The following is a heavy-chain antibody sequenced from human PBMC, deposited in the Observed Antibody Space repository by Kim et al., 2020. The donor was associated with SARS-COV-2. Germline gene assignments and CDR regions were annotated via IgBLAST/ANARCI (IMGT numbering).Heavy chain of an antibody. CDR2: IYSGGSST. V-gene: IGHV3-23*03. CDR3: AKGGYDSSGYLYFDY. CDR1: GFTFSSYA. Sequence: GGSLRLSCAASGFTFSSYAMSWVRQAPGKGLEWVSVIYSGGSSTYYADSVKGRFTISRDNSKNTLYLQMNSLRAEDTAVYYCAKGGYDSSGYLYFDYWGQRTLVTVSS. D-gene: IGHD3-22*01. J-gene: IGHJ4*02.